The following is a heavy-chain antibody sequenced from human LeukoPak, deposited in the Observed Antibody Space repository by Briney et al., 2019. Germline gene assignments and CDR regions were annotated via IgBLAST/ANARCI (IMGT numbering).Heavy chain of an antibody. D-gene: IGHD6-13*01. CDR1: GGSFSGYY. J-gene: IGHJ5*02. Sequence: PSETLSLTCAVYGGSFSGYYWTSIRQPPGKGLEWIGEINHSGSTNYNPSLKSRVTISVDTSKNQFSLKLSSVTAADTSVYYCARGQQLGSYNWFDPWGQGTLVTVSS. CDR2: INHSGST. CDR3: ARGQQLGSYNWFDP. V-gene: IGHV4-34*01.